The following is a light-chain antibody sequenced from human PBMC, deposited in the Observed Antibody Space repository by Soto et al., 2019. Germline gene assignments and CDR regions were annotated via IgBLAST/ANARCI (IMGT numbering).Light chain of an antibody. CDR1: QSLSNNF. Sequence: EIVLTQSPATLSLSPGEGVALSCGASQSLSNNFLAWYQQKPGLAPRLLIFDASTRATGIPDMFSGSGSGTDFTLIISRLEPEDFAVYYCHQFGASPTFGGGTKVEFK. J-gene: IGKJ4*02. CDR2: DAS. CDR3: HQFGASPT. V-gene: IGKV3D-20*01.